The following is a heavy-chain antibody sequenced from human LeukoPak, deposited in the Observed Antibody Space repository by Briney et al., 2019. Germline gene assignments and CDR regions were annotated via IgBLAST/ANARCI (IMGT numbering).Heavy chain of an antibody. Sequence: PGGSLRLSCAASRFTVSSNYMTWVRQAPGKGLQWVSLIYSGGSTYYADSVKGRFTISRDNSTNTLYLQMNSLRAEDTAVYYCARSPTGLTNFDYWGQGTLVAVSS. J-gene: IGHJ4*02. D-gene: IGHD1-14*01. CDR3: ARSPTGLTNFDY. V-gene: IGHV3-66*01. CDR1: RFTVSSNY. CDR2: IYSGGST.